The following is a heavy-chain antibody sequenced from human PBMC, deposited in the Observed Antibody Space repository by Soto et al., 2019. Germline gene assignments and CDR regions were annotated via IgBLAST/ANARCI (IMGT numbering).Heavy chain of an antibody. CDR1: GGSISSYY. V-gene: IGHV4-59*08. D-gene: IGHD3-16*01. CDR2: TYYRRNT. Sequence: SETLSLTCTVSGGSISSYYWSWIRQPPGKGLEWIGCTYYRRNTNYNSSLRSRVTLSVDTSKNQFSLRLSSVTAADTAVYYCARHGHWAPLDDWGQGTLVTVSS. CDR3: ARHGHWAPLDD. J-gene: IGHJ4*02.